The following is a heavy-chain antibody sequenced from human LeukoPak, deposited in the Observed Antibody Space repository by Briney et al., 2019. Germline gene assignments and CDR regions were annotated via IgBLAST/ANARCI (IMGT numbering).Heavy chain of an antibody. CDR3: ARQSTYYDSSGYYYEYYFDY. J-gene: IGHJ4*02. V-gene: IGHV5-51*01. Sequence: GESLKISCKGSGYGFTSYWIGWVRQMPGKGLEWMGIIYPGDSDTRYSPSFQGQVTISADKSISTAYLQWSSLKASDTAMYYCARQSTYYDSSGYYYEYYFDYWGQGTLVTVSS. CDR2: IYPGDSDT. D-gene: IGHD3-22*01. CDR1: GYGFTSYW.